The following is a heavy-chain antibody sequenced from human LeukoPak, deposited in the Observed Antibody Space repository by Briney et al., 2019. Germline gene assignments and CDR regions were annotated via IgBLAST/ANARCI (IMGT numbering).Heavy chain of an antibody. Sequence: SETLSLTCTVSGGSISSYYWSWIRQPPGKGLEWIGYIHYSGSTNYNPSLKSRVTISVDTSKNQFSLKLSSVTAADTAVYYCARAHCSSWYRWFDPWGQGTLVTVSS. CDR3: ARAHCSSWYRWFDP. CDR1: GGSISSYY. V-gene: IGHV4-59*01. D-gene: IGHD6-13*01. CDR2: IHYSGST. J-gene: IGHJ5*02.